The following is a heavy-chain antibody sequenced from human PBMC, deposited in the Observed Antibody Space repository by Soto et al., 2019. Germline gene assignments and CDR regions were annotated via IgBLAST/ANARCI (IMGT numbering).Heavy chain of an antibody. CDR1: GFTFSSYA. D-gene: IGHD1-1*01. J-gene: IGHJ6*02. V-gene: IGHV3-30-3*01. Sequence: QVQLVESGGGVVQPGRSLRLSCAASGFTFSSYARHWVRQAPGKGLEWVAVISYDGSNKYYADSVKGRFTISRDNSKNTLYLQMNSLRTEDTAVYYCARDRLRYNWNDFPYYYYGMDVWSQGTTVTVSS. CDR3: ARDRLRYNWNDFPYYYYGMDV. CDR2: ISYDGSNK.